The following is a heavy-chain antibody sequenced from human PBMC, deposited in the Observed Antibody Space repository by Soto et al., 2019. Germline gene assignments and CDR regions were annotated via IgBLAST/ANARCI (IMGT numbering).Heavy chain of an antibody. V-gene: IGHV4-39*01. CDR1: GNSISDRNYY. CDR2: TFYTGST. D-gene: IGHD3-3*01. J-gene: IGHJ4*02. Sequence: HLQLQESGPGLVKPSETLSLTCTVSGNSISDRNYYWGWIRQPPGKGLEWIGSTFYTGSTSYSPSLRGRVTISVDTSKNQFSLKVTSVTAADTAIYFCATMTGFLVPTLEADYWGQGALVTVSS. CDR3: ATMTGFLVPTLEADY.